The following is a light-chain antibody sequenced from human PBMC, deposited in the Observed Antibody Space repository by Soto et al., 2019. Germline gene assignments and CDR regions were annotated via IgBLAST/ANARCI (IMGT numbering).Light chain of an antibody. CDR1: SSDVGGYNY. Sequence: QPVLTQPASVSGSPGQSITISWTGTSSDVGGYNYVSWYQQHPGKAPKLMIHDVSNRPSGVSNRFSGSKSGNTASLTITGLQAEDEADYYCSSYTSSSTLVVFGGGTNVTVL. V-gene: IGLV2-14*01. J-gene: IGLJ2*01. CDR3: SSYTSSSTLVV. CDR2: DVS.